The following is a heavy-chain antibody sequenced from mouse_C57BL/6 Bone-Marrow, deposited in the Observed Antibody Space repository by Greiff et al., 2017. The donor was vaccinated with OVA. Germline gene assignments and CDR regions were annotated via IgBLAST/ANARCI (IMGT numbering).Heavy chain of an antibody. CDR2: IYPRSGNT. V-gene: IGHV1-81*01. J-gene: IGHJ3*01. Sequence: QVQLQQSGAELARPGASVKLSCKASGYTFTSYGISWVKQRTGPGLEWIGEIYPRSGNTYYNEKFKGKATLTADKSSSTAYMELRSLTSEDSAVYFCARSGDGYSPWFAYWGQGTLVTVSA. CDR3: ARSGDGYSPWFAY. CDR1: GYTFTSYG. D-gene: IGHD2-3*01.